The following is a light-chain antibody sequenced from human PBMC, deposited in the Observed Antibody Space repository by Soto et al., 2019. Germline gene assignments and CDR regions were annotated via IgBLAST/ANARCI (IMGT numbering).Light chain of an antibody. V-gene: IGLV2-8*01. CDR3: SSYAGSDNPYV. CDR2: EVT. CDR1: SGDVGGYDY. Sequence: QSVVSEPRWACGSISELVVISCTGTSGDVGGYDYVSWYQQHPGKAPKLMIYEVTKRPLGVPDRFSGSKSGNTASLTVSGLQAEDEADYYCSSYAGSDNPYVFGTGTKV. J-gene: IGLJ1*01.